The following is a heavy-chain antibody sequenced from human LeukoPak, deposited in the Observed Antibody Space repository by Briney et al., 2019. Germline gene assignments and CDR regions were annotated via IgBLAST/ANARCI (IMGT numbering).Heavy chain of an antibody. Sequence: GGSLRLSCAASGFTFSSYWMSWVRQAPGKGLEWVANIKQDGSEKYYVDSVKGRFTISRDNAKNSLYLQMNSLRIEDTAVYYCARALGSSWDSSLDSWGQGTLVPVSS. J-gene: IGHJ4*02. V-gene: IGHV3-7*02. CDR2: IKQDGSEK. CDR1: GFTFSSYW. D-gene: IGHD6-13*01. CDR3: ARALGSSWDSSLDS.